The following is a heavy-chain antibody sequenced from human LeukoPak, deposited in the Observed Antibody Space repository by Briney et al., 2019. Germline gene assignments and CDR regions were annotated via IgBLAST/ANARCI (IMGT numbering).Heavy chain of an antibody. CDR2: INWNGGTT. CDR1: GFTFDDYG. D-gene: IGHD2-2*01. V-gene: IGHV3-20*04. J-gene: IGHJ4*02. CDR3: AREIADIVVVPAAMSSGAFDY. Sequence: GGSLRLSCAASGFTFDDYGMSWVRQAPGKGLEWVSSINWNGGTTGYADSVKGRFTISRDNAKNSLYLQMNSLRAEDTAVYYCAREIADIVVVPAAMSSGAFDYWGQGTLVTVSS.